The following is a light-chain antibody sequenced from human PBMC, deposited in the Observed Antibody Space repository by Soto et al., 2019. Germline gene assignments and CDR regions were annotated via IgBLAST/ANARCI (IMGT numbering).Light chain of an antibody. J-gene: IGKJ2*01. CDR1: QSISSY. Sequence: EIVLTQSPGTLSLSPGERATLSCRASQSISSYLAWYQQKPGQAPRLLIYGASSRATGIPDRFSGSGSGTDFSLTITRQEPADFAVYYCQQSGSSPGTFGQGTKLEIK. CDR3: QQSGSSPGT. CDR2: GAS. V-gene: IGKV3-20*01.